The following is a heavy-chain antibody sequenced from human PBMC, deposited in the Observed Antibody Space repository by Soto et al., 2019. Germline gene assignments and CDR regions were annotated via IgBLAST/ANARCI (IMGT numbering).Heavy chain of an antibody. CDR1: GYNFTSYW. J-gene: IGHJ6*02. CDR3: ARRHYDFWSGYARYGMDV. V-gene: IGHV5-51*01. Sequence: PXESLKISIKGCGYNFTSYWIGWVRQIPGNGLEWMAIIYPGDSYTRYSPSFQGQVTISADKSISTAYLQWSSLKASDTAMYYCARRHYDFWSGYARYGMDVWGQGTTVTVSS. D-gene: IGHD3-3*01. CDR2: IYPGDSYT.